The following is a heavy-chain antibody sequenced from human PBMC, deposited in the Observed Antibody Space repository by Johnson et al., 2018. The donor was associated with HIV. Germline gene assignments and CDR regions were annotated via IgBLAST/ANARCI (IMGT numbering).Heavy chain of an antibody. D-gene: IGHD1-26*01. Sequence: QVQLVESGGGLVQPGGSLRLSCAASGFTFSSYAMHWVRQAPGKGLEWVAVISYDGRNKFYADSVKGRLTTSSDNSKNTMYLQMNSLRAEDTAVYYCVKGVVGAEDVFDIWGQGTMVTVSS. J-gene: IGHJ3*02. CDR3: VKGVVGAEDVFDI. CDR1: GFTFSSYA. V-gene: IGHV3-30*04. CDR2: ISYDGRNK.